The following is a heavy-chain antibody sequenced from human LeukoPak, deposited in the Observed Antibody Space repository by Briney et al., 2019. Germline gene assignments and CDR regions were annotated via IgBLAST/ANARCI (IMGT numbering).Heavy chain of an antibody. CDR3: AREDSSSWYWKSGWFDP. Sequence: ASVKVSCKASGYTFTSYGISWVRQAPGQGLEWMGWISAYNGNTNYAQKLQGRVTMTTDASTSTAYMELRSLRSDDTAVYYCAREDSSSWYWKSGWFDPWGQGTLVTVSS. J-gene: IGHJ5*02. V-gene: IGHV1-18*04. CDR1: GYTFTSYG. CDR2: ISAYNGNT. D-gene: IGHD6-13*01.